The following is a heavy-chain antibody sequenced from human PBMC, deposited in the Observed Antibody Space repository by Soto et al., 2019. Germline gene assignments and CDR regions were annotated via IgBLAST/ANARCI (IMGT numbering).Heavy chain of an antibody. CDR1: GYSFTSYW. CDR3: ARLAYYDFWSGYPYYFDY. D-gene: IGHD3-3*01. J-gene: IGHJ4*02. CDR2: IYPGDSDT. Sequence: PGESLKISCKGSGYSFTSYWIGWVRQMPGKGLEWMGIIYPGDSDTRYSPSFQGQVTISADKSISTAYLQWSSLKASDTAMYYCARLAYYDFWSGYPYYFDYWGQGTLVTVSS. V-gene: IGHV5-51*01.